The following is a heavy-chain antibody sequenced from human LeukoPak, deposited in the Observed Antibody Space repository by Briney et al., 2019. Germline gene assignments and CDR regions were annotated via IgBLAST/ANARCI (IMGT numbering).Heavy chain of an antibody. D-gene: IGHD3-10*01. J-gene: IGHJ5*02. CDR3: AKEGYYGSGSTLDL. CDR1: RFTFSSYG. Sequence: GRSLRLSCAASRFTFSSYGMHWLPQAPGKGLVGVAVVAHGRNKKYYGDSVRGIFTISRDNSKNTVYVQMNSKRVEDTGVYYCAKEGYYGSGSTLDLWGQGNGVSVS. V-gene: IGHV3-30*18. CDR2: VAHGRNKK.